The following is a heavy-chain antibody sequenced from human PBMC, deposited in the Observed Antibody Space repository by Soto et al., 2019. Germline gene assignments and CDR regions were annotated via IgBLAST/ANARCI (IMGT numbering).Heavy chain of an antibody. Sequence: QVQLVQSGAEVKKPGSSVKVSCKASGGTFRSYAISWVRQAPGQGLEWMGGFIPIFGTANYAQKFQARVTITADESTSTAYMELSSLVSEDTGVYYCAIIQTTVATPLDYWGQGTLVTVSS. CDR1: GGTFRSYA. D-gene: IGHD4-17*01. J-gene: IGHJ4*02. CDR2: FIPIFGTA. V-gene: IGHV1-69*01. CDR3: AIIQTTVATPLDY.